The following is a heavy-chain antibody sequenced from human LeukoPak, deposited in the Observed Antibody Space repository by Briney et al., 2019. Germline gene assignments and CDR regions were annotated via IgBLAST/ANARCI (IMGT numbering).Heavy chain of an antibody. V-gene: IGHV4-59*08. Sequence: SETLSLTWTVSGGSISSYYWSWIRQQPGKGLEWIGYIYYSGSTNYNPSLKRRVTISVDTSKNQFSLKLSSVTAADTAVYYCARQKRQYYDFWSGPLKDDAFDIWGQGTMVTVSS. CDR1: GGSISSYY. D-gene: IGHD3-3*01. J-gene: IGHJ3*02. CDR2: IYYSGST. CDR3: ARQKRQYYDFWSGPLKDDAFDI.